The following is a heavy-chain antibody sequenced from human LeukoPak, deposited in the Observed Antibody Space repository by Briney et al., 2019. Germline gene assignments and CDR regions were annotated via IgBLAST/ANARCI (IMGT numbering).Heavy chain of an antibody. D-gene: IGHD7-27*01. Sequence: GGSLRLSCAASGFTFDDYAMHWVRQAPGKGLEWVSAISGSGGSTYYADSAKGRFTISRDNAKNTLFLQMNSLRAEDTAVYYCTKHGEFCFDNWGQGTLVTVSS. V-gene: IGHV3-23*01. CDR1: GFTFDDYA. CDR2: ISGSGGST. CDR3: TKHGEFCFDN. J-gene: IGHJ4*02.